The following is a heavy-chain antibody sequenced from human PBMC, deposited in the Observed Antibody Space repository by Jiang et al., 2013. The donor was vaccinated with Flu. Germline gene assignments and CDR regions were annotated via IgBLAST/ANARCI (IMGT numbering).Heavy chain of an antibody. CDR1: GYTFTSYY. D-gene: IGHD3-10*01. V-gene: IGHV1-46*01. CDR2: INPSGGST. J-gene: IGHJ4*02. CDR3: ARDEYYYGSGSYLKY. Sequence: SGAEVKKPGASVKVSCKASGYTFTSYYMHWVRQAPGQGLEWMGIINPSGGSTSYAQKFQGRVTMTRDTSTSTVYMELSSLRSEDTAVYYCARDEYYYGSGSYLKYWGQGTLVTVSS.